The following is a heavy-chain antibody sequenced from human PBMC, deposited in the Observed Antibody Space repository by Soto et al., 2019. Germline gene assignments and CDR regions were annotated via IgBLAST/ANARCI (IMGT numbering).Heavy chain of an antibody. Sequence: QVHLVQSGAEVKKPGASVKVSCKASGYTLTRYGITWVRQAPGQGLEWMGSISAYNANTNYAQKLQGRLTMTTDTSTSTAYMELRSLTSDDTAAYYCAREVFRYFDLWGRGTLVSVSS. CDR1: GYTLTRYG. V-gene: IGHV1-18*01. J-gene: IGHJ2*01. D-gene: IGHD1-20*01. CDR2: ISAYNANT. CDR3: AREVFRYFDL.